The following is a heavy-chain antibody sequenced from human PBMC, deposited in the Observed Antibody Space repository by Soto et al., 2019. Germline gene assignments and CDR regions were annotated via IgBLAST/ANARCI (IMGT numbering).Heavy chain of an antibody. Sequence: EVQLVESAGSLVKPGGSLTVTCAASGFTFNTYDMNWVRQAPGKGLEWVSSITTSSAYIYYADSLKGRITISRDNAKNSLLLQMNSLRAEDTAVYYCVRSGTARLLRHSWFDTWGQGTLVTVSS. D-gene: IGHD2-15*01. J-gene: IGHJ5*02. V-gene: IGHV3-21*01. CDR3: VRSGTARLLRHSWFDT. CDR1: GFTFNTYD. CDR2: ITTSSAYI.